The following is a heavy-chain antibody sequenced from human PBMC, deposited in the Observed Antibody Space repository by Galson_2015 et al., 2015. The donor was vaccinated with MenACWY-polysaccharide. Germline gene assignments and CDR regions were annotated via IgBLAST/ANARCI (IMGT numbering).Heavy chain of an antibody. CDR3: ARGGYYYDSSGYYFYHYGMDV. CDR2: MNPNSGNT. CDR1: GYTFTSYD. V-gene: IGHV1-8*01. J-gene: IGHJ6*02. Sequence: SVKVSCKASGYTFTSYDINWVRQAPGQGLEWMGWMNPNSGNTGYAQKFQGRVTMTRNTSISTAYMELSSLRSEDTAVYYCARGGYYYDSSGYYFYHYGMDVWGQGTTVTVSS. D-gene: IGHD3-22*01.